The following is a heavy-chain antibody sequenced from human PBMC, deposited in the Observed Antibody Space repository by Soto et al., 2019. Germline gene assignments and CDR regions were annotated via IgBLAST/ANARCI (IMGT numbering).Heavy chain of an antibody. J-gene: IGHJ5*02. D-gene: IGHD3-3*01. V-gene: IGHV4-31*03. CDR1: GGSISSGDYY. CDR3: ARWWSGSRQEFDP. Sequence: SETLSLTCTVSGGSISSGDYYWSWIRQHPGKGLEWIGYIYYSGSTYYNPSLKSRVTISVDTSKNQFSLKLSSVTAADTAVYYCARWWSGSRQEFDPWGQGTLVTVSS. CDR2: IYYSGST.